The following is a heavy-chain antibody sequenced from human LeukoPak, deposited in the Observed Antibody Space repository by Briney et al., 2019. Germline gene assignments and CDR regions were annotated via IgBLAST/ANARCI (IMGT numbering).Heavy chain of an antibody. CDR3: ARRKMGATNYYYYYMDV. CDR1: GYSFTSYW. V-gene: IGHV5-51*01. D-gene: IGHD1-26*01. CDR2: IYPGDSDT. Sequence: LGESLKISCKGSGYSFTSYWIGWVRQMPGKGLEWMGIIYPGDSDTRYSPPFQGQVTISADKSISTAYLQWSSLKASDTAMYYCARRKMGATNYYYYYMDVWGKGTTVTVSS. J-gene: IGHJ6*03.